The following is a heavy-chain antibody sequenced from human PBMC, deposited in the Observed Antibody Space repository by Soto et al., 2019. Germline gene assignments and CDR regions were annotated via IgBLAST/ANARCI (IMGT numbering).Heavy chain of an antibody. CDR3: ARQGVVAGTSAFDI. CDR2: ISSSSSYI. D-gene: IGHD6-19*01. CDR1: GFTFGSYS. J-gene: IGHJ3*02. Sequence: GGSLRLSCAASGFTFGSYSMYWVRQAPGKGLEWVSSISSSSSYIYYADSVKGQVTISADKSISTAYLQWSSLKASDTAMYYCARQGVVAGTSAFDIWGQGTMVTVSS. V-gene: IGHV3-21*04.